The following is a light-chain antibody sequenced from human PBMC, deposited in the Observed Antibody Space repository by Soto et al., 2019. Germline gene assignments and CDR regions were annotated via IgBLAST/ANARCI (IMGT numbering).Light chain of an antibody. Sequence: DIQMTQSPSTLSASVGDRVSITCRASQSISNWLAWYQQKPGKAPKLLISKTSSLESGVPSRFSGSGSGTEFTLTISSLQPDDFATYYCQQYHSYWRFGQGTKVDVK. CDR2: KTS. V-gene: IGKV1-5*03. J-gene: IGKJ1*01. CDR3: QQYHSYWR. CDR1: QSISNW.